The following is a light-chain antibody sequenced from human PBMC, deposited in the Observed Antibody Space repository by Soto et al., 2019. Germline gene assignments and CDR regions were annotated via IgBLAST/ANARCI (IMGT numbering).Light chain of an antibody. Sequence: QSVLTQSPSASASLGASVKLTCTLSSGHSTYAIAWHQQQPEKGPRYLMKLNSDGSHSKGDGMPDRFSGSSSGAERYLTISSLQSEDEAVYYCQTLGTGIQVFGGGTKLTV. V-gene: IGLV4-69*01. CDR3: QTLGTGIQV. CDR1: SGHSTYA. J-gene: IGLJ3*02. CDR2: LNSDGSH.